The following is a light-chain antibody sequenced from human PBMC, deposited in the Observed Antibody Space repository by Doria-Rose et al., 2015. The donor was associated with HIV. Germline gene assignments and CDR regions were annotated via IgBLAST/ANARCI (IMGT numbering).Light chain of an antibody. CDR2: WAS. J-gene: IGKJ3*01. V-gene: IGKV4-1*01. Sequence: TQSPESLGMSLGERATLNCKSNQRLLSTSTNYLAWYQQKPGQPPKLLIYWASTRQSGIPARFSGSGSGTDFTLTISSLEAEDVAVYYCQQYYDTPSFGPGTTVDIK. CDR1: QRLLSTSTNY. CDR3: QQYYDTPS.